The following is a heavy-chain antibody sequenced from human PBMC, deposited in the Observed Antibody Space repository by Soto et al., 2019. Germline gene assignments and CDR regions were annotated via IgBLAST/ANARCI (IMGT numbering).Heavy chain of an antibody. CDR3: ARELRTGIAAAGALDY. CDR2: IWYDGSNK. Sequence: GGSLRLSCAASGFTFSSYGMHWVRQAPGKGLEWVAVIWYDGSNKYYADSVKGRFTISRDNSKNTLYLQMNSLRAEDTAVYYCARELRTGIAAAGALDYWGQGTQVTVSS. J-gene: IGHJ4*02. CDR1: GFTFSSYG. V-gene: IGHV3-33*01. D-gene: IGHD6-13*01.